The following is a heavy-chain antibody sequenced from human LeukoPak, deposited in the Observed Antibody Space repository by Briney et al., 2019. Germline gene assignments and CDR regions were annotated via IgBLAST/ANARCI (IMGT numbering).Heavy chain of an antibody. Sequence: GGSLRPSCAASGFTFSSNALSGVGQAPGRGRDWVSAIIGSVGGTYYPDSVKGRFTISRDNSKNTLYLQMNSLRAEDTAVYYCAKDGVRVTFLSPRDYIWGSYRLGYFDYWGQGTLVTVSS. CDR3: AKDGVRVTFLSPRDYIWGSYRLGYFDY. CDR2: IIGSVGGT. CDR1: GFTFSSNA. D-gene: IGHD3-16*02. V-gene: IGHV3-23*01. J-gene: IGHJ4*02.